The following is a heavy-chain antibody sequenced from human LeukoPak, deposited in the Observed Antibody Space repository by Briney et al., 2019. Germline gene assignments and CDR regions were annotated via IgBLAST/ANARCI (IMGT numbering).Heavy chain of an antibody. D-gene: IGHD3-16*01. J-gene: IGHJ6*02. CDR1: GFTFSSYG. CDR3: ARGGGLDV. CDR2: IWYDGSNK. V-gene: IGHV3-33*01. Sequence: GGSLRLSCAASGFTFSSYGMHWVRQAPGKGLEWVAVIWYDGSNKYYADFVKGRFTISRDNSKYTLYLQMSNLRAEDTAVYFCARGGGLDVWGQGATVTVSS.